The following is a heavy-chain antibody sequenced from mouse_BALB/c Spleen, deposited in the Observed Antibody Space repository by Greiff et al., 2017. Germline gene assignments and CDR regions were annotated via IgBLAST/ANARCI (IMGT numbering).Heavy chain of an antibody. V-gene: IGHV1-5*01. J-gene: IGHJ3*01. D-gene: IGHD2-1*01. Sequence: EVQLQESGTVLARPGASVKMSCKASGYTFTSYWMHWVKQRPGQGLEWIGAIYPGNSDTSYNQKFKGKAKLTAVTSTSTAYMELSSLTNEDSAVYYCTRFGCNAPWFAYWGQGTLVTVSA. CDR3: TRFGCNAPWFAY. CDR2: IYPGNSDT. CDR1: GYTFTSYW.